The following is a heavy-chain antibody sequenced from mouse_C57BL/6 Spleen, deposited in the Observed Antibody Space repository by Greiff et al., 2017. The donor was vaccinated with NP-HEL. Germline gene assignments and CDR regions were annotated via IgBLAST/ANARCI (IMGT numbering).Heavy chain of an antibody. CDR1: GYAFSSYW. Sequence: QVQLQQSGAKLVKPGASVKISCKASGYAFSSYWMNWVKQRPGKGLEWIGQIYPGDGDTNYNGKFKGKATLTADKSSSTAYMQLSSLTSEDSAVYFCARGGHYYGNFIFDYWGQGTTLTVSS. CDR3: ARGGHYYGNFIFDY. CDR2: IYPGDGDT. J-gene: IGHJ2*01. D-gene: IGHD2-1*01. V-gene: IGHV1-80*01.